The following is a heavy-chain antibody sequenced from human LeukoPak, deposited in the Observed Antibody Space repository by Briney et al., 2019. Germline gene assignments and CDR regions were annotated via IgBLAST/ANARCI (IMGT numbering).Heavy chain of an antibody. CDR2: ICGSVSGSGDCT. Sequence: GGSLRLSCAASGFSFGSYAMSWVRQAAGKGLEWVSEICGSVSGSGDCTHYADSVRGRFTISRDNSKNTLYLQMNSLRAEDTAVYYCAKDFWGIAAAGTPHYFDYWGQGTLVTVSS. D-gene: IGHD6-13*01. V-gene: IGHV3-23*01. CDR1: GFSFGSYA. J-gene: IGHJ4*02. CDR3: AKDFWGIAAAGTPHYFDY.